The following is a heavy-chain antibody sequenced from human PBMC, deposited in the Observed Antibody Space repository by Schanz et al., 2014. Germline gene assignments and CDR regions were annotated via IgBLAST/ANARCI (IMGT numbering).Heavy chain of an antibody. Sequence: EVQLLESGGGLVQPGGSLRLSCAASGFTFSAYAMTWVRQIPGKGLEWVSAISASGGTTYYADSVKGRFTISRDNSKSTLYLQMNSLRAEDTAVYYCVRDSFFAFDYWGQGTLVTVSS. CDR2: ISASGGTT. D-gene: IGHD3-3*01. CDR1: GFTFSAYA. V-gene: IGHV3-23*01. J-gene: IGHJ4*02. CDR3: VRDSFFAFDY.